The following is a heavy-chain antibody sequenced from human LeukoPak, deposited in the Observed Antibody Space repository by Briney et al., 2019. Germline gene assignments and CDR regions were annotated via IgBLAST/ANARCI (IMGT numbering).Heavy chain of an antibody. CDR3: ARHLAVEYFDY. Sequence: SETLSLTCAVYGGSFSGYYWSWIRQPPGKGLEWIGEINHSGSTNYNPSLKSRVTISVDTSKNQFSLKLSSVTAADTAVYYCARHLAVEYFDYWGQGTLVTVSS. CDR1: GGSFSGYY. V-gene: IGHV4-34*01. J-gene: IGHJ4*02. CDR2: INHSGST.